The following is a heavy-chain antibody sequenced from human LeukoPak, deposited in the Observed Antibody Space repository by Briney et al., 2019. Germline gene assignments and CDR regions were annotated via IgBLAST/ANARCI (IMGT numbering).Heavy chain of an antibody. CDR1: GFTFSSYW. CDR2: IKQDGSEK. J-gene: IGHJ4*02. CDR3: ATTYYYYDSSGSFLDY. D-gene: IGHD3-22*01. Sequence: GGSLRLSCAASGFTFSSYWMSWVRQAPGKGLEWVANIKQDGSEKYYVDSVKGRFTISRDNAKNSLYLQMNSLRAEDTAVYYCATTYYYYDSSGSFLDYWGQGTLVTVSS. V-gene: IGHV3-7*01.